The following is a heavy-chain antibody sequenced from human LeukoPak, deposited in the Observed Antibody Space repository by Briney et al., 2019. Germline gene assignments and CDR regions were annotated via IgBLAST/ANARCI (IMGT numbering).Heavy chain of an antibody. J-gene: IGHJ6*03. V-gene: IGHV3-21*01. Sequence: PGGSLRLSCAASGFTFSSYEMNWVRQAPGKGLEWVSSISSSSSYIYYADSVKGRFTISRDNAKNSLYLQMNSLRAEDTAVYYCAREYGDYVVGYYYYYMDVWGKGTTVTVSS. CDR1: GFTFSSYE. CDR2: ISSSSSYI. D-gene: IGHD4-17*01. CDR3: AREYGDYVVGYYYYYMDV.